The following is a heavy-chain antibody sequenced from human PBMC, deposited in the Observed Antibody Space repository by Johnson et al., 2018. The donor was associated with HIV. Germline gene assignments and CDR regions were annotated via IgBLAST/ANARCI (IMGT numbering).Heavy chain of an antibody. V-gene: IGHV3-7*01. CDR3: ARFGMGSSGDAFDI. CDR2: IKQDGSEK. J-gene: IGHJ3*02. Sequence: EVQLVESGGGLVQPGGSLRLSCAASGFTFSSYWMSWVRQAPGKGLEWVANIKQDGSEKSYVDSVKGRFTISRDNAKNSLYLQMNSLRAEDTAVYYCARFGMGSSGDAFDIWGQGTMVTVSS. D-gene: IGHD6-25*01. CDR1: GFTFSSYW.